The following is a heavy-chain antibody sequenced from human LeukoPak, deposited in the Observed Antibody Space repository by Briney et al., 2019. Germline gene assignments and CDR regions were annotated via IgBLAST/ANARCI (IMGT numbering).Heavy chain of an antibody. Sequence: SVKVSCKASGGTFSSYAISWVRQAPGQGLEWMGGIIPIFGTANYAQKFQGRVTITADESTSTAYMELRSLRSDDTAVYYCARDRLGYCSGGSCPFDYWGQGTLVTVSS. CDR3: ARDRLGYCSGGSCPFDY. CDR2: IIPIFGTA. CDR1: GGTFSSYA. J-gene: IGHJ4*02. V-gene: IGHV1-69*13. D-gene: IGHD2-15*01.